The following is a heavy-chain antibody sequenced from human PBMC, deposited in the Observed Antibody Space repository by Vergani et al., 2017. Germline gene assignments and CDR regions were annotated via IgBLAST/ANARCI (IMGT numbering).Heavy chain of an antibody. V-gene: IGHV4-59*01. CDR3: ARVVTGGDSYFDY. J-gene: IGHJ4*02. CDR2: IYYSGST. CDR1: GGSISSYY. D-gene: IGHD2-21*02. Sequence: QVQLQESGPGLVKPSETLSLTCTVSGGSISSYYWSWIRQPPGQGLEWIGYIYYSGSTSYNPSLKSRVTISVDTSKNRFSLKLSSVTAADTAVYYCARVVTGGDSYFDYWGQGTLVTVSS.